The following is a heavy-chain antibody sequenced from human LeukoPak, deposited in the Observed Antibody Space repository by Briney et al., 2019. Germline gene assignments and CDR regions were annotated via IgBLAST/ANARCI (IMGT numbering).Heavy chain of an antibody. CDR3: ARLNRGNDYFYGMDV. Sequence: AGGSLRLSCATSGFTFSSYSMNWVRQAPGKGLEWVSYISSSSSTIYYADYVKGRFTISRDNAKNSLYLQMNSLRDEDTAVYYCARLNRGNDYFYGMDVWGQGTTVTVSS. CDR2: ISSSSSTI. D-gene: IGHD1-1*01. J-gene: IGHJ6*02. V-gene: IGHV3-48*02. CDR1: GFTFSSYS.